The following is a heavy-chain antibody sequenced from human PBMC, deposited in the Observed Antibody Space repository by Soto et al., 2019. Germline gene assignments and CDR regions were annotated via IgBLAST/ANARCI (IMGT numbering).Heavy chain of an antibody. D-gene: IGHD4-17*01. V-gene: IGHV1-18*01. CDR1: GYSFTTHG. J-gene: IGHJ4*02. CDR3: ARDLLTTVTHRDFDY. CDR2: VSAYNGDT. Sequence: QVQMVQSASEVKEPGASVKVSCKTSGYSFTTHGISWVRQAPGQGLEWMGWVSAYNGDTNYAPGLHDRVTMTKDTSARTAYMELRSLTSDDTAVYYCARDLLTTVTHRDFDYWGQGTLVTVSS.